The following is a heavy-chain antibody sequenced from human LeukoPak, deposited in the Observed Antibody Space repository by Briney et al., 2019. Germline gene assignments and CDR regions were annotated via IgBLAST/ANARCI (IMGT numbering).Heavy chain of an antibody. CDR3: AREGTDY. CDR2: IRPDGSDE. D-gene: IGHD1/OR15-1a*01. J-gene: IGHJ4*02. CDR1: GFTFSNYW. Sequence: PGGSLRLSCVVSGFTFSNYWMSWVRQAPGKGLEWVANIRPDGSDEYYVDSVKGRFTISRDNAKNSLYLQMNSLRAEDTAVYYCAREGTDYWGQGTLVTVSS. V-gene: IGHV3-7*01.